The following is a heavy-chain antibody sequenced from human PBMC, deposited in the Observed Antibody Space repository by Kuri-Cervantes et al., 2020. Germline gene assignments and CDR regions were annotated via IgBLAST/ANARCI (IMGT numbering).Heavy chain of an antibody. Sequence: ASVKVSCKASGYTFTSYAMHWVRQAPGQRLEWMGWINAGNGNTKYSQKFQGRVTITRDTSASTAYMELSSLRSEDTAVYYCARGRRYCCGGSCYSFDYWGQGTLVTVSS. D-gene: IGHD2-15*01. J-gene: IGHJ4*02. CDR3: ARGRRYCCGGSCYSFDY. CDR2: INAGNGNT. V-gene: IGHV1-3*01. CDR1: GYTFTSYA.